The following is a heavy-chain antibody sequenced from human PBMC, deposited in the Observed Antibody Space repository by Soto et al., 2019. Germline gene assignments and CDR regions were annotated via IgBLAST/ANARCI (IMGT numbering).Heavy chain of an antibody. Sequence: QVQLVQSGAAVKKPGSSVKVSRKASGGTFNTYTFTWVRQAPGQGLEWMGGITPVLGTRHYAQKFQGRVTITADGSTRTVYMELSTLRSDDSAVYYCARDQAVAGFDYWGQGTLVTVSS. D-gene: IGHD6-19*01. CDR3: ARDQAVAGFDY. J-gene: IGHJ4*02. V-gene: IGHV1-69*01. CDR1: GGTFNTYT. CDR2: ITPVLGTR.